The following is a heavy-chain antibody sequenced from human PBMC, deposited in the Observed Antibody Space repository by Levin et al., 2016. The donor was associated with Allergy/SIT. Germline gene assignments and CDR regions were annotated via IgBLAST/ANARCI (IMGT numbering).Heavy chain of an antibody. V-gene: IGHV3-7*01. CDR3: ARDKGGSWSRPLSY. J-gene: IGHJ4*02. CDR1: GFTFSSYS. CDR2: IKQDGSEK. D-gene: IGHD6-13*01. Sequence: GGSLRLSCAASGFTFSSYSMNWVRQAPGKGLEWVANIKQDGSEKYYVDSVKGRFTISRDNAKNSLYLQMNSLRAEDTAVYYCARDKGGSWSRPLSYWGQGTLVTVSS.